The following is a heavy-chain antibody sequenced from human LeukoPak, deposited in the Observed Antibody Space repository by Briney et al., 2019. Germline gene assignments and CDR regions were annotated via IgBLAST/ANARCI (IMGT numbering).Heavy chain of an antibody. CDR2: INPSGGST. D-gene: IGHD3-10*01. CDR1: GYTFTSYY. Sequence: GASVKVSCKASGYTFTSYYMHWVRQAPGQGLEWMGIINPSGGSTSYAQKFQDRVTMTRDTSTSTVYMELSSLRSEDTAVYYCARIPFGEPYDDCWGQGTLVTVSS. V-gene: IGHV1-46*01. J-gene: IGHJ4*02. CDR3: ARIPFGEPYDDC.